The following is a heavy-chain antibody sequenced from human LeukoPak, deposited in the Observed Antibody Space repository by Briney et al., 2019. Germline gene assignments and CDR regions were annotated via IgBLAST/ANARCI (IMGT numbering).Heavy chain of an antibody. J-gene: IGHJ4*02. CDR1: GFSFSSFE. CDR3: ARNRNDYGDYVYDY. D-gene: IGHD4-17*01. CDR2: ISTSGTTI. Sequence: GGSLRLSCAASGFSFSSFEMNWVRQAAGTGLEWISYISTSGTTIYYADSVKGRFTISRDNAKNSLYLQMNSLRAEDTAVYYCARNRNDYGDYVYDYWGQGTLVTVSS. V-gene: IGHV3-48*03.